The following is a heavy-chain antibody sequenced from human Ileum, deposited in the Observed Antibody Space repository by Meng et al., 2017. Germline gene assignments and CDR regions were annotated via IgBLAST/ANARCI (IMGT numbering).Heavy chain of an antibody. CDR1: GFTLSSTS. V-gene: IGHV3-23*01. CDR2: ITGSGGST. Sequence: GESLKISCAASGFTLSSTSMSWVRQAPGKGLEWGAVITGSGGSTYYADSVKGRFTISRDTSKNTLYLKMNSLRADDPAVYFCAGLVRYWGQGTLVTVSS. CDR3: AGLVRY. J-gene: IGHJ4*02.